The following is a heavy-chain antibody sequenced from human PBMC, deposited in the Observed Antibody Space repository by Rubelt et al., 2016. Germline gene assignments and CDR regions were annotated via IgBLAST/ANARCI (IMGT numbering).Heavy chain of an antibody. Sequence: QVQLQESGPGLVKPSETLALTCTVSGASISGSRTPWSWIRQTPGKGLEWIGHIYDRGSAFSTASLKSRVTISINAPRNQFSLKLNSVTAADTGVYYCARGTTTQTTGDQWGQGSLVIVSS. D-gene: IGHD4-17*01. CDR2: IYDRGSA. J-gene: IGHJ4*02. CDR1: GASISGSRTP. V-gene: IGHV4-39*07. CDR3: ARGTTTQTTGDQ.